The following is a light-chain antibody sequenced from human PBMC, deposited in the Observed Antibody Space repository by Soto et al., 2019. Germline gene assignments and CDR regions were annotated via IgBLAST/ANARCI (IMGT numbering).Light chain of an antibody. J-gene: IGKJ5*01. CDR1: QSVSSH. V-gene: IGKV3-15*01. Sequence: ERVMTQFPANLSVSPGERDTLSCMASQSVSSHLAWYQQNPGQPPRLLIYGASSRATGVPDRFSGTGSGTEFTLTISSLKSEDYAVYYCQQYKSWPPITFGQGTRLEI. CDR2: GAS. CDR3: QQYKSWPPIT.